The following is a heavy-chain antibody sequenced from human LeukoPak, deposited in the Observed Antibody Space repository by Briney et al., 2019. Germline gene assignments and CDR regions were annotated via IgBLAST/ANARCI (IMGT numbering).Heavy chain of an antibody. CDR3: AKFRYHSNDNNYLDFNY. J-gene: IGHJ4*02. CDR1: GFTFSSYA. Sequence: GGSLRLSCAASGFTFSSYAMGWVRQAPGKGPDWVSSISGSGGHTYFADSVRGRFTISRDNSKNTLDLQMNSLKVEDTAVYYCAKFRYHSNDNNYLDFNYWGQGTLVTASS. V-gene: IGHV3-23*01. D-gene: IGHD3-22*01. CDR2: ISGSGGHT.